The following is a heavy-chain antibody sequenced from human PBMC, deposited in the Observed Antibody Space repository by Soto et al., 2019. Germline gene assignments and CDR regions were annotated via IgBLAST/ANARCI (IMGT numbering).Heavy chain of an antibody. Sequence: GASVKVSCKASGYTFTSYAMHWVRQAPGQRLEWMGWINAGNGNTKYSQKFQGRVTITRDTSASTAYMELSSLRSEDTAVYDCAKNSETIYYGRGSTFDSGGQGPLAPV. CDR1: GYTFTSYA. V-gene: IGHV1-3*01. CDR2: INAGNGNT. J-gene: IGHJ4*02. D-gene: IGHD3-10*01. CDR3: AKNSETIYYGRGSTFDS.